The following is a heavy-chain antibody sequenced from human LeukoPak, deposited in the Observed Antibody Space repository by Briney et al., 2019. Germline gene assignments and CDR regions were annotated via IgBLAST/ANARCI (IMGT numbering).Heavy chain of an antibody. CDR2: INPNSGGT. CDR3: ARNVAVAHYYYGMDV. Sequence: ASVKVSCKASGYTFTGYYMHWVRQAPGQGLEWMGWINPNSGGTNYAQKFQGRVTMTRDTSISTAYMELSRLRSDDTAVYYCARNVAVAHYYYGMDVWGQGTTVTVSS. CDR1: GYTFTGYY. J-gene: IGHJ6*02. V-gene: IGHV1-2*02. D-gene: IGHD6-19*01.